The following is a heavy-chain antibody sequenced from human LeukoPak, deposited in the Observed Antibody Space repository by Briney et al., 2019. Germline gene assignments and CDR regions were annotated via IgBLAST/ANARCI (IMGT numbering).Heavy chain of an antibody. J-gene: IGHJ5*02. Sequence: PSETLSLTCTVSGGSISGYYWSWIRQSPGKGLEWIGYIYYSGSTNYNPSLKSRVTMSVDTSKNHFSLKVSSVTAADTAVYYGARAVVVAATVKWFDPWGQGTLVTVSS. D-gene: IGHD2-15*01. CDR1: GGSISGYY. CDR2: IYYSGST. CDR3: ARAVVVAATVKWFDP. V-gene: IGHV4-59*01.